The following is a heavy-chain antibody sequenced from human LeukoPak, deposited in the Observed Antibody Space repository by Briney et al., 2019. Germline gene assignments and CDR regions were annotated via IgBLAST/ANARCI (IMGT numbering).Heavy chain of an antibody. J-gene: IGHJ4*02. V-gene: IGHV3-21*01. CDR2: ISSSSSYI. CDR3: AKDFVVVVAATRD. D-gene: IGHD2-15*01. CDR1: GITFSGSG. Sequence: GGSLRLSCAASGITFSGSGMSWVRQAPGKGLEWVSSISSSSSYIYYADSVKGRFTISRDNAKNSLYLQMNSLRAEDTAVYYCAKDFVVVVAATRDWGQGTLVTVSS.